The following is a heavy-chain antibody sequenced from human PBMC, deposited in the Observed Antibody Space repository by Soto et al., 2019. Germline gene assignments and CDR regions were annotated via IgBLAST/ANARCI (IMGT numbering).Heavy chain of an antibody. CDR2: ISGSGEIT. V-gene: IGHV3-23*01. J-gene: IGHJ4*02. CDR3: AKDVTVTTRGAPLDY. CDR1: GFSFSDYA. Sequence: EVLLLESGGGLVQPGGSLRVSCAASGFSFSDYAMNWVRRAPGKGLEWVSSISGSGEITYYADSVKGRFTISRDNSKNTLYLQLNSLRAEDMAVYYCAKDVTVTTRGAPLDYWGQGTQITVSS. D-gene: IGHD4-17*01.